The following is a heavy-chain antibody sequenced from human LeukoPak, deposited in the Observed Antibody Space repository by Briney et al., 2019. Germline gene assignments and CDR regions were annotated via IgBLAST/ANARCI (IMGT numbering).Heavy chain of an antibody. J-gene: IGHJ4*02. V-gene: IGHV3-74*01. Sequence: GGSLRLSCAASGFTFSRYWMHWVRQVPGKGLVWVSRLNEDGSFTTYADSVKGRFTISRDNAKNTLYLEMNRLRAEDTAVYYCVKDSPPRYSGSPPAYWGQGTLVTVSS. CDR2: LNEDGSFT. CDR3: VKDSPPRYSGSPPAY. CDR1: GFTFSRYW. D-gene: IGHD1-26*01.